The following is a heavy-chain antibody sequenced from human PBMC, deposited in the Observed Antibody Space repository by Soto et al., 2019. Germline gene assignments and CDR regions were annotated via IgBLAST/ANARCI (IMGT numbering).Heavy chain of an antibody. J-gene: IGHJ5*02. V-gene: IGHV4-59*08. CDR2: IYYSGST. CDR3: ARLLWSRGDWFDP. Sequence: QVQLQESGPGLVKPSETPSLTCTVSGGSISSYYWSWIRQPPGKGLEWIGYIYYSGSTNYNPSLKSRVTISVDTSKNQFSLKLSSVTAADTAVYYCARLLWSRGDWFDPWGQGTLVTVSS. D-gene: IGHD3-10*01. CDR1: GGSISSYY.